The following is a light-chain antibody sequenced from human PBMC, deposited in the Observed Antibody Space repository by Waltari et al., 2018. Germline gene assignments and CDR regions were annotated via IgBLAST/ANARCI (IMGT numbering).Light chain of an antibody. J-gene: IGLJ3*02. V-gene: IGLV1-44*01. CDR3: AAWDDSLNGVM. CDR2: TNN. Sequence: QSVLTQPPSASGTPGQRVTISCSGSSYNIGGHSVTWYQQFPGTAPKLLIFTNNQRPSGVPDRFSGSKSDTSASLAIRGLQSDDEADYYCAAWDDSLNGVMFGGGTKLTVL. CDR1: SYNIGGHS.